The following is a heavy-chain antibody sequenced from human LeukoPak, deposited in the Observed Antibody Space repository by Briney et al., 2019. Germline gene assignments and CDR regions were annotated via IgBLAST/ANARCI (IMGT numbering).Heavy chain of an antibody. CDR3: AKDSGSSIYYFDY. CDR2: ISWNSGSI. J-gene: IGHJ4*02. V-gene: IGHV3-9*01. D-gene: IGHD1-26*01. CDR1: GFTFDDYA. Sequence: GGSLRLYCAASGFTFDDYAMHWVRQAPGKGLEWVPGISWNSGSIGYADSVKGRFTISRDNAKNSLYLQMNSLRAEDTALYYCAKDSGSSIYYFDYGGQGTLVTVSS.